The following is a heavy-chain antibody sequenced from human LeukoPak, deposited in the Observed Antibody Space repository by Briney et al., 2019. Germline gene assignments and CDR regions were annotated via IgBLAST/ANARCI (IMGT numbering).Heavy chain of an antibody. J-gene: IGHJ4*02. CDR1: GFPFSSYA. CDR2: ISSNGGST. V-gene: IGHV3-64*01. Sequence: PGGSLRLSCAASGFPFSSYAMRWVRQAPGKGLEYVSAISSNGGSTSYANSVKGRFTISRDNSKNTLYLQMGSLRAEDMAVYYCARSSIVVVSILDYWGQGTLVTVSS. CDR3: ARSSIVVVSILDY. D-gene: IGHD2-2*01.